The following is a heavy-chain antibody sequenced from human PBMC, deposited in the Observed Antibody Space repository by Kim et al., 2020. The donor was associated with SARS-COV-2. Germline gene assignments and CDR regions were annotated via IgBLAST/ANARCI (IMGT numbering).Heavy chain of an antibody. D-gene: IGHD3-10*01. V-gene: IGHV3-23*01. J-gene: IGHJ4*02. Sequence: GGSLRLSCAASGFTFSTYAMSWVRQAPGKGLEWVSLISGSGGITYYADSVKGRFTISRDNSKNTLYLQMNSLRAEGTAIYYCAKVSGSGTYFDYCGQGTL. CDR2: ISGSGGIT. CDR3: AKVSGSGTYFDY. CDR1: GFTFSTYA.